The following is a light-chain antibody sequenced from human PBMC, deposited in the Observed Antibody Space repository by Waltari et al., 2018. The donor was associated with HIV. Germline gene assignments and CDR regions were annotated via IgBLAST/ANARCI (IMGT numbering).Light chain of an antibody. CDR3: GTWDSSLSAGV. V-gene: IGLV1-51*02. CDR2: ENY. CDR1: RSNMGNNY. J-gene: IGLJ2*01. Sequence: QSVLTQPPSVSAAPGPKVNISRSGSRSNMGNNYVSWYQHLPGTAPKLLISENYKRPSGIPDRFSGSKSGTSATLGITGLQPGDEADYYCGTWDSSLSAGVFGGGTKLTVL.